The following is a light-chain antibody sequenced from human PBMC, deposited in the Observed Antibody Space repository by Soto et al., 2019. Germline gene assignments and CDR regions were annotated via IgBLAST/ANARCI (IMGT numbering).Light chain of an antibody. V-gene: IGLV2-14*01. J-gene: IGLJ2*01. CDR1: SSDVGGYNY. Sequence: QSALTQPASVSGSPGQSITISCTGSSSDVGGYNYVSWYQQHPGKAPKLMIYEVSNRPSGISNRFSGSKSGNTASLTLSGLQAEDEADYYCNSYTNSSAVVFGGGTKLTVL. CDR3: NSYTNSSAVV. CDR2: EVS.